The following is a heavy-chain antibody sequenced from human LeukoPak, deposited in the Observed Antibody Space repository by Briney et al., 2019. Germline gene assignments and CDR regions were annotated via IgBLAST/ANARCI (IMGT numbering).Heavy chain of an antibody. Sequence: SETRSLTCTVSGGSISSSSYYWGWIRQPPGKGLGWIGSIYYSGSTYYNPSLKSRVTISVDTSKNQFSLKLSSVTAADTAVYYCARDRKTVWFDPWGQGTLVTVSS. CDR2: IYYSGST. V-gene: IGHV4-39*02. CDR3: ARDRKTVWFDP. CDR1: GGSISSSSYY. J-gene: IGHJ5*02. D-gene: IGHD4-17*01.